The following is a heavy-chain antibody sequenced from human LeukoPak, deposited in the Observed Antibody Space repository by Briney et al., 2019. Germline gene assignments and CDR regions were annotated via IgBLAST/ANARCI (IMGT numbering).Heavy chain of an antibody. V-gene: IGHV1-18*01. CDR2: ISGYNGDT. D-gene: IGHD6-19*01. Sequence: ASVKVSCKSSGYSFTSFGVRWVRQAPGQGLEWMGWISGYNGDTIFAQKLEGRVALTTDTSTSTSYLELRGLRSDDTAVYYCARDQKVGLTYSSGWLDYWGQGTLVTVSS. J-gene: IGHJ4*02. CDR3: ARDQKVGLTYSSGWLDY. CDR1: GYSFTSFG.